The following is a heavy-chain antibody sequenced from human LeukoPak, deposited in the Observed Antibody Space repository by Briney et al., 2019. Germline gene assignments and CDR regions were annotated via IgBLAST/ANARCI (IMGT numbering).Heavy chain of an antibody. CDR3: TRQHSSGWSPEYYFDY. CDR2: IIPIFGTA. J-gene: IGHJ4*02. CDR1: GGTFSSYA. Sequence: SVKVSCKASGGTFSSYAISWVRQAPGQGLEWMGGIIPIFGTANYAQKFQGRVTITADESTSTAYMELSSLRSEDTAVYYCTRQHSSGWSPEYYFDYWGQGTLVTVSS. D-gene: IGHD6-19*01. V-gene: IGHV1-69*01.